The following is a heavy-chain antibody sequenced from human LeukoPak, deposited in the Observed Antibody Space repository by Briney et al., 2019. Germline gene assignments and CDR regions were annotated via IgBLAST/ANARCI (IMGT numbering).Heavy chain of an antibody. CDR2: INHSGST. J-gene: IGHJ5*02. CDR3: ARVGVVGATHWFDP. CDR1: GGSFSGYY. D-gene: IGHD1-26*01. Sequence: SETLSLTCAVYGGSFSGYYWSWIRQPPGKGLEWIGEINHSGSTNYNPPLKSRVTISVDTSKNQFSLKLSSVTAADTAVYYCARVGVVGATHWFDPWGQGTLVTVSS. V-gene: IGHV4-34*01.